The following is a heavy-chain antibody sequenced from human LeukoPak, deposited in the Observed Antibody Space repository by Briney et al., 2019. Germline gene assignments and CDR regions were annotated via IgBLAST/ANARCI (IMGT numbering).Heavy chain of an antibody. Sequence: GESLKISCKGSGYSFTTYWIAWVRQMPGKGLEWMGIIYPGDSNTRYSPSFQGQVTISADKAISTAYLQWSSLKASDTAMYYCARDRYCSSSSCYFDYWGRATLLTVSS. CDR2: IYPGDSNT. D-gene: IGHD2-2*01. CDR3: ARDRYCSSSSCYFDY. V-gene: IGHV5-51*01. J-gene: IGHJ4*02. CDR1: GYSFTTYW.